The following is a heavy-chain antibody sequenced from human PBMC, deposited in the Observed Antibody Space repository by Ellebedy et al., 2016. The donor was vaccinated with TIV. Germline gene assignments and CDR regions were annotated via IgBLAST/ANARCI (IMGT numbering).Heavy chain of an antibody. Sequence: SETLSLTXTVSGGSISSRSYYWGWIRQSPEKGLEWIASVYYSGSTDYNPSLRSRTTMSVDTSKNQFSLKVASVTAADTAVYYCARGLGLSWFDSWGQGILVTVSS. CDR3: ARGLGLSWFDS. D-gene: IGHD3/OR15-3a*01. V-gene: IGHV4-39*07. CDR2: VYYSGST. CDR1: GGSISSRSYY. J-gene: IGHJ5*01.